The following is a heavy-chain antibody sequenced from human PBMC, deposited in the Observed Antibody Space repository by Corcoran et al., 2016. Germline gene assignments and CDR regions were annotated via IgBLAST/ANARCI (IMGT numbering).Heavy chain of an antibody. CDR1: GYSFTSYW. CDR2: IYPGDSDT. CDR3: ARKGYDSSGYHRWAAFDI. Sequence: EVQLVQSGAEVKKPGESLKISCKGSGYSFTSYWIGWVRQRPGKGLEWMGIIYPGDSDTRYSPSFQGQVTISADKSISTAYLQWSSLKASDTAMYYCARKGYDSSGYHRWAAFDIWGQGTMVTVSS. J-gene: IGHJ3*02. D-gene: IGHD3-22*01. V-gene: IGHV5-51*01.